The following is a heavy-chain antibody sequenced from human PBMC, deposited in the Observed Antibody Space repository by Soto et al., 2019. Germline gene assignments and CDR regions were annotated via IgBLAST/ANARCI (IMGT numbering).Heavy chain of an antibody. D-gene: IGHD2-2*01. CDR2: INHSGST. Sequence: PSETLSLTCAVYGGSFSGYYLSWIRQPPGKGLEWIGEINHSGSTNYNPSLKSRVTISVDTSKNQFSLKLSSVTAADTAVYYCARGDIVVVPAAIKGLYYYYYYMDVWGKGTTVTVSS. CDR3: ARGDIVVVPAAIKGLYYYYYYMDV. V-gene: IGHV4-34*01. J-gene: IGHJ6*03. CDR1: GGSFSGYY.